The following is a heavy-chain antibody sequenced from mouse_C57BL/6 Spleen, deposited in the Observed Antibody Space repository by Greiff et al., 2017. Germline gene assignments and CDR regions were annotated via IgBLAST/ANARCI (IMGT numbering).Heavy chain of an antibody. J-gene: IGHJ2*01. V-gene: IGHV1-26*01. CDR2: INPNNGGT. Sequence: EVQLQQSGPELVKPGASVKISCKASGYTFTDYYMNWVKQSHGKSLEWIGDINPNNGGTSYNQKFKGKATLTVDKSSSTAYMELHSLTSEDSAVYYCARSRYGWDYWGQGTTLTVSS. D-gene: IGHD2-14*01. CDR1: GYTFTDYY. CDR3: ARSRYGWDY.